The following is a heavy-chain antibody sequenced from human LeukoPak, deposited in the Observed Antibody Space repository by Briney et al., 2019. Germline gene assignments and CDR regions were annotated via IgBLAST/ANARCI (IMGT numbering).Heavy chain of an antibody. CDR1: GFTFTDYS. V-gene: IGHV3-23*01. CDR2: LGRSGENR. J-gene: IGHJ6*02. Sequence: PGGSLRLSCAASGFTFTDYSMSWVRQAPGKGLEGVSGLGRSGENRYYATSVRGRFSISRDNSKDTVYLQMNSLRAEDTALYYCVKDRPCETCMPMDAWGQGTTVTVSS. CDR3: VKDRPCETCMPMDA. D-gene: IGHD2-2*01.